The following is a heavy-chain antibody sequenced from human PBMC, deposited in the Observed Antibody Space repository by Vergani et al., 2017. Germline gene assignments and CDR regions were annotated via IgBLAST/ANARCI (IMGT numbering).Heavy chain of an antibody. J-gene: IGHJ6*02. CDR3: ARQVFSQNYYGMDV. CDR1: GFTFSSYG. D-gene: IGHD3-9*01. CDR2: ISYDGSNK. Sequence: QVQLVESGGGVVQPGRSLRLSCAASGFTFSSYGMHWVRQAPGKGLEWVAVISYDGSNKYYADSVKGRFTISRDNSKNTLYLQMNSLRAEDTAVYYCARQVFSQNYYGMDVWGQGP. V-gene: IGHV3-30*03.